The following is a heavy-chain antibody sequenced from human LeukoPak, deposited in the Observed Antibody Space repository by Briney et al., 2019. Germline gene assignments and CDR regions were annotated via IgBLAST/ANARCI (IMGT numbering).Heavy chain of an antibody. Sequence: GGPLRLSCAASGFTFSACTINWVRQAPGKGLEWVSSIDRSCVSTFCVASLRGRFTISRDNAKNSLYLQMNSLRAEDTAVYHCVRGDRRDFWGQGTLVTVSS. CDR1: GFTFSACT. CDR3: VRGDRRDF. J-gene: IGHJ4*02. CDR2: IDRSCVST. V-gene: IGHV3-21*01. D-gene: IGHD3-16*01.